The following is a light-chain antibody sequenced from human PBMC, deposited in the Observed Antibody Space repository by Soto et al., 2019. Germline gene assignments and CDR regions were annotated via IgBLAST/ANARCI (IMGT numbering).Light chain of an antibody. CDR1: QSVSSNY. CDR2: GAS. CDR3: QQYGSSPWT. V-gene: IGKV3-20*01. J-gene: IGKJ1*01. Sequence: EVVLTQSPGTLSLSPGERATLSCRASQSVSSNYLAWCQQKPGQAPRLLIYGASSRATGIQDRFSGSVSGTDFTLTISRLEPEGFAVHYCQQYGSSPWTFGQGTKVEIK.